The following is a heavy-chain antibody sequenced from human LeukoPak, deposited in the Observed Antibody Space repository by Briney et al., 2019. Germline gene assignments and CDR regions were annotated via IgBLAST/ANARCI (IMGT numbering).Heavy chain of an antibody. Sequence: GGSLRLSCAASGFKFKTYGMHWVRQAPDQGLEWVAVIYYDGNQKYYGDSVKGRFTVSRDVSENMLYLQMSSLRADDSAVYYCARGGVATAWGAFDVWGQGTMVTVCS. D-gene: IGHD4-23*01. V-gene: IGHV3-33*01. CDR1: GFKFKTYG. J-gene: IGHJ3*01. CDR3: ARGGVATAWGAFDV. CDR2: IYYDGNQK.